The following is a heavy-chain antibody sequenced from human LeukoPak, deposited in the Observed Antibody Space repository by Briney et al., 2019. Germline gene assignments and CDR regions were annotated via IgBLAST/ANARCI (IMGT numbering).Heavy chain of an antibody. CDR3: ARLQERDARDY. CDR1: GFSLRSYW. CDR2: IKQDGSQI. D-gene: IGHD4-11*01. V-gene: IGHV3-7*02. Sequence: GGPLRLPCSASGFSLRSYWMSWVRQAPGKGLEWVANIKQDGSQIYYVASVKGRFTVSRDNAKNSLYLQMNTLRGEDTAVYYCARLQERDARDYWGQGTLVTVSS. J-gene: IGHJ4*02.